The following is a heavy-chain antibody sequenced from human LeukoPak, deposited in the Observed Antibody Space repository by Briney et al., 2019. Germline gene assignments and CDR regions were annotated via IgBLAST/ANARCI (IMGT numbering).Heavy chain of an antibody. CDR2: IYYSGST. CDR1: GGSISSYY. D-gene: IGHD1-26*01. V-gene: IGHV4-59*08. J-gene: IGHJ4*02. CDR3: ARRGISGSYYGYFDY. Sequence: SETLSLTCTVSGGSISSYYWSWIRQPPGKGLEWIGYIYYSGSTNYNPSLKSRVTISVDTSKNQFSLKLSSVTAADTAVYYCARRGISGSYYGYFDYWGQGTLVTVSS.